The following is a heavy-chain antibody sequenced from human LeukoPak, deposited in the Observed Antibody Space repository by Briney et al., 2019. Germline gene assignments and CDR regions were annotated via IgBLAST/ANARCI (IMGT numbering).Heavy chain of an antibody. CDR2: IYYSGST. Sequence: SQTLSLTCTVSGGSISSGDYYWSWIRQPPGRGLEWIGYIYYSGSTYYNPSLKSRVTISVDTSKNQFSLKLSSVTAADTAVYYCARDRFWSGYTYFDYWGQGTLVTVSS. CDR3: ARDRFWSGYTYFDY. D-gene: IGHD3-3*01. J-gene: IGHJ4*02. CDR1: GGSISSGDYY. V-gene: IGHV4-30-4*08.